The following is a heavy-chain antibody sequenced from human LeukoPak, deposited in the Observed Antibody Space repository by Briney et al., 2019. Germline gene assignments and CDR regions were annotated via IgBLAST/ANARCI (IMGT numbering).Heavy chain of an antibody. CDR1: GFSFSNYG. V-gene: IGHV3-33*01. CDR3: TRGEEGWYFDV. CDR2: LSFDESQE. J-gene: IGHJ2*01. Sequence: GGSLRLSCVASGFSFSNYGMHWVRQAPGRGLEWLGVLSFDESQEYYAESVKGRFTISRDNSRKTVYLRMNSLRGDDTGVYYCTRGEEGWYFDVWGRGTMVTVSS.